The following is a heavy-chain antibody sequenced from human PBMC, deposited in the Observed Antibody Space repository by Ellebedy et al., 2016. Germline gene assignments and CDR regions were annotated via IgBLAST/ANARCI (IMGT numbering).Heavy chain of an antibody. CDR3: ARGDTGSYYNLLDY. J-gene: IGHJ4*02. Sequence: ASVKVSCXASGYTFTGYYMHWVRQAPGQGLEWMGWINPNSGCTNYAQKFQGRVTMTRDTSISTAYMELSRLRSDDTAVYYCARGDTGSYYNLLDYWGQGTLVTVSS. V-gene: IGHV1-2*02. D-gene: IGHD3-10*01. CDR2: INPNSGCT. CDR1: GYTFTGYY.